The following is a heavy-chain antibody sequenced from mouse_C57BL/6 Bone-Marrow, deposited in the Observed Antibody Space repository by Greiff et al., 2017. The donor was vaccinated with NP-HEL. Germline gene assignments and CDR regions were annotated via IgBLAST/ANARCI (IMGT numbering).Heavy chain of an antibody. Sequence: EVKLMESGGGLVQPGGSLKLSCAASGFPFSDYYMYWVRQTPEKRLEWVAYLSNGGGSTYYPDTVKGRFTISRDNAKNTLYLQMSRLKSEDTAMYYCARPGGTNAMDYWGQGTSVTVSS. CDR3: ARPGGTNAMDY. D-gene: IGHD3-3*01. J-gene: IGHJ4*01. CDR2: LSNGGGST. CDR1: GFPFSDYY. V-gene: IGHV5-12*01.